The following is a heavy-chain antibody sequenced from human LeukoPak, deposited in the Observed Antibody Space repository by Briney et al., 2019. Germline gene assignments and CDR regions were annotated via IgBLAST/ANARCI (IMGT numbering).Heavy chain of an antibody. CDR3: ARDGTAVGINYDY. Sequence: GGSLRLSCAASGFTFSSYNMNWVRQAPGKGLEWVSSISSSSSYIYYADSVKGRFTISRDNAKNSLYLQMNSLRAEDTAVYYCARDGTAVGINYDYWGQGTRVTVSS. CDR1: GFTFSSYN. CDR2: ISSSSSYI. V-gene: IGHV3-21*04. D-gene: IGHD6-13*01. J-gene: IGHJ4*02.